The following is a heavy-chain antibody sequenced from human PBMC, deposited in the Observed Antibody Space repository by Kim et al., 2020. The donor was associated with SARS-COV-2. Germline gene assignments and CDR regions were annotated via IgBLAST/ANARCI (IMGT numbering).Heavy chain of an antibody. CDR3: ALNVHDYSNLLYY. J-gene: IGHJ4*02. D-gene: IGHD4-4*01. Sequence: YADTVQGRFTISRDNSKNTLYLQMNSLRAEDTAVYYCALNVHDYSNLLYYWGQGTLVTVSS. V-gene: IGHV3-23*01.